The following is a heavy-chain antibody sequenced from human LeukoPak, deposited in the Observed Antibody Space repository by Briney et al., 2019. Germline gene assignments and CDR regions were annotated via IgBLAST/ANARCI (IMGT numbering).Heavy chain of an antibody. D-gene: IGHD3-22*01. CDR2: INPSGGST. J-gene: IGHJ5*02. Sequence: ASVKVSCKASGYTFTSYYMHWVRQAPGQGLEWMGIINPSGGSTSYAQKFQGRVTMTRDTSTSTVYMELSSLRSEDTAVYYCARELTRYYDSSGQNWFDPWGQGTLVTVSS. CDR3: ARELTRYYDSSGQNWFDP. CDR1: GYTFTSYY. V-gene: IGHV1-46*01.